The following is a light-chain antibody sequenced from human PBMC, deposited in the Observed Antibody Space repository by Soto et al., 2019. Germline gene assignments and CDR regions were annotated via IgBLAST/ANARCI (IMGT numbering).Light chain of an antibody. CDR1: QSVNSN. Sequence: EIVMTQSPATLSVSPGERATLSCRASQSVNSNFAWYQQKPGQAPRLLIYGASTRATGIPARFSGSGSGTEFTLTISSLQSEDFAVYYCQQYYDWPLTFGPGTKVDIK. CDR3: QQYYDWPLT. CDR2: GAS. V-gene: IGKV3-15*01. J-gene: IGKJ3*01.